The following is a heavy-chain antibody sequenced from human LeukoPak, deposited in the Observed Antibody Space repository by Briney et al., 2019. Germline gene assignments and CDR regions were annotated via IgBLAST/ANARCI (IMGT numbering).Heavy chain of an antibody. J-gene: IGHJ4*02. CDR3: AKHRHGIGYYDSSGYWNY. Sequence: PVGSLRLSCAASGFTFSSYAMSWVRQAPGKGLEWGSAISGMGGSTYYADSVKGRFTISRDNSKNTLYLQMNSLRAEDTAVYYCAKHRHGIGYYDSSGYWNYWGQGTLVTVSS. V-gene: IGHV3-23*01. D-gene: IGHD3-22*01. CDR2: ISGMGGST. CDR1: GFTFSSYA.